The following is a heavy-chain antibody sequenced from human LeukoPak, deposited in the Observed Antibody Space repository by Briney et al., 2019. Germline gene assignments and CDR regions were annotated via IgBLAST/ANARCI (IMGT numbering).Heavy chain of an antibody. V-gene: IGHV1-2*02. CDR3: ARVGLHGLRYFDWLSKSDDI. D-gene: IGHD3-9*01. Sequence: ASVKVSCKASGYTFTGYYMHWVRQAPGQGLEWMGWINPNSGGTNYAQKLQGRVTMTTDTSTSTAYMELRSLRSDDTAVYYCARVGLHGLRYFDWLSKSDDIWGQGTMVTVSS. CDR2: INPNSGGT. J-gene: IGHJ3*02. CDR1: GYTFTGYY.